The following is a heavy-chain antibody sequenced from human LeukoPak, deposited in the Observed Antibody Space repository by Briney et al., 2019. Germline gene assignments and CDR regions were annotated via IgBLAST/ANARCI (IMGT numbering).Heavy chain of an antibody. D-gene: IGHD2-21*01. J-gene: IGHJ4*02. V-gene: IGHV3-48*03. CDR2: ISSSGSTM. CDR3: ARDLKEGVPPAVVSRYFDY. CDR1: GFTFSSYE. Sequence: SGGSLRLSCAASGFTFSSYEMNWVRQAPGKGLEWVSYISSSGSTMYYADSVQGRFTISRDNAKNSLFLQMNGLRGDDTAVYYCARDLKEGVPPAVVSRYFDYWGQGILVTVSS.